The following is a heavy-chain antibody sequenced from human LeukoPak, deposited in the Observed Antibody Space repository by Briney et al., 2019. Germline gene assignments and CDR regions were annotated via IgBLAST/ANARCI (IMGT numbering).Heavy chain of an antibody. J-gene: IGHJ3*02. CDR1: GVTFSSCW. D-gene: IGHD4-17*01. CDR2: SSSSSSSYSYT. Sequence: GETLCLSCAASGVTFSSCWMSWVRMRPRKGMERVSSSSSSSSSYSYTYYADTVKGPISISRYNAKISLILQMNSLRAEDTAVYYCARPQVNDYGDCGIWGQGTMVAVSS. V-gene: IGHV3-21*01. CDR3: ARPQVNDYGDCGI.